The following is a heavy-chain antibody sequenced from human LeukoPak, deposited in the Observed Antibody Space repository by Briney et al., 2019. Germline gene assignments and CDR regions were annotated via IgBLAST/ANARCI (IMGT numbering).Heavy chain of an antibody. J-gene: IGHJ6*02. CDR3: ARVVGYYYYGMDV. CDR2: INAGNGNT. D-gene: IGHD3-16*02. V-gene: IGHV1-3*01. Sequence: ASVKVSCKASGYTFTSYAMHWVRQTPGQRLEWMGWINAGNGNTKYSQKFQGRVTIARDTSASTAYMELSSLRSEDTAVYYCARVVGYYYYGMDVWGQGTTVTVSS. CDR1: GYTFTSYA.